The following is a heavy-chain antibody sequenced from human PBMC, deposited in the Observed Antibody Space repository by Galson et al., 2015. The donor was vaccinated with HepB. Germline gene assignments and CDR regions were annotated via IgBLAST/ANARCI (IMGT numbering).Heavy chain of an antibody. J-gene: IGHJ4*02. Sequence: SLRLSCAASGFSFSNYAMHWVRQAPGKGLEYVSAISGNGGGTYYTNSVKGRFTISRDNSKNTLYLQMGSLRSEDMAVYYCATGTTVTAPFDSWGQGTLVTVSS. CDR3: ATGTTVTAPFDS. CDR2: ISGNGGGT. CDR1: GFSFSNYA. V-gene: IGHV3-64*01. D-gene: IGHD4-17*01.